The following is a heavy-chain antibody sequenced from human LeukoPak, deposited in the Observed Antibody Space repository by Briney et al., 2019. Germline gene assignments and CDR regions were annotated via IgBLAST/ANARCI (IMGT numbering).Heavy chain of an antibody. Sequence: GGSLRLSCAASGFTFSICGMHWVRQAPGKGLEWVAVIWYDGSNKYYADSVKGRFTISRDNSKNTLYLQMNSLRAEDTAVYYCAKDRLDIVVVPADTYYYYYMDVWGKGTTVTVSS. CDR1: GFTFSICG. CDR2: IWYDGSNK. V-gene: IGHV3-33*06. CDR3: AKDRLDIVVVPADTYYYYYMDV. J-gene: IGHJ6*03. D-gene: IGHD2-2*03.